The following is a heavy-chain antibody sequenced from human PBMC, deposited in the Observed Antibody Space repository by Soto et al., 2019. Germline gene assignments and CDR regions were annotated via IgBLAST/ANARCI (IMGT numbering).Heavy chain of an antibody. CDR1: GISFSGSA. CDR3: TSTCVDGSGGSCANYFGMNX. CDR2: IVIKASYYAT. Sequence: SLRLSCATSGISFSGSAMHWVRQASGKGLEWFGLIVIKASYYATAYAASVKGSFTISRDYSKNTAYLQMKSLKTEDTAVYYCTSTCVDGSGGSCANYFGMNXWGQGTKVTLS. V-gene: IGHV3-73*01. J-gene: IGHJ6*02. D-gene: IGHD2-15*01.